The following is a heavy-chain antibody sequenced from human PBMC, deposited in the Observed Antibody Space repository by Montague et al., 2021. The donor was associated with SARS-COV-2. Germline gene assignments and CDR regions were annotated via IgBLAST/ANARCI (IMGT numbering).Heavy chain of an antibody. Sequence: SLRLSCAASGFTFSYYDMNWVRQAPGKGPEGISYISTSAHTMSYARFVKGRCTISGNNGKNSLYLQMNSLRVEDTADYYGTRNYRSVVGDGLDIWGQGTKVTVSS. D-gene: IGHD3-16*02. CDR3: TRNYRSVVGDGLDI. CDR2: ISTSAHTM. V-gene: IGHV3-48*03. J-gene: IGHJ3*02. CDR1: GFTFSYYD.